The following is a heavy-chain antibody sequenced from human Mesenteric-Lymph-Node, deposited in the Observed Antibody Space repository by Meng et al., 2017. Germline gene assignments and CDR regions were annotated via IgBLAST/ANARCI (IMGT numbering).Heavy chain of an antibody. J-gene: IGHJ4*02. D-gene: IGHD3-22*01. CDR1: GYTFTDYY. CDR2: INPKSGGP. V-gene: IGHV1-2*06. Sequence: ASVKVSCKASGYTFTDYYIHWVRQAPGQGLEWMGRINPKSGGPNFAQNFLGRVTMTRDTSITTAYMELRSLRSDDTAVYYCARDRDSSGYSDYWGQGSLVTVSS. CDR3: ARDRDSSGYSDY.